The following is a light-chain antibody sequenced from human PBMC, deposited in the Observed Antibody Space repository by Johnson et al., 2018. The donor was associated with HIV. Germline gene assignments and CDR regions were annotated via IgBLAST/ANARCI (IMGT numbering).Light chain of an antibody. CDR1: SSNIGNNY. CDR3: GTWDSSLRVGF. Sequence: QSALTQPPSVSAAPGQKVTISCSGSSSNIGNNYVSWYQQVPGRAPKLLIYDNNKRPSGIPDRFSGSKSGTSATLGITGLQTGDEAEYYCGTWDSSLRVGFFGTGTKVTVL. V-gene: IGLV1-51*01. CDR2: DNN. J-gene: IGLJ1*01.